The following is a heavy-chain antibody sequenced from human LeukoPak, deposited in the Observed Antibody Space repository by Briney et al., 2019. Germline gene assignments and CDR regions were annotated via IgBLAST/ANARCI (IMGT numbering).Heavy chain of an antibody. CDR2: INQDQNEI. CDR3: AREEGGKLGIDYYFDY. D-gene: IGHD7-27*01. J-gene: IGHJ4*02. Sequence: SGGSLRLSCAASGFTFSSYWMTWVRQAPGKGLEWVASINQDQNEIHYVDSVRGRFTISRDNAKNSLYLQMNSLTGEDTALYYCAREEGGKLGIDYYFDYWGQGILVTVSS. CDR1: GFTFSSYW. V-gene: IGHV3-7*01.